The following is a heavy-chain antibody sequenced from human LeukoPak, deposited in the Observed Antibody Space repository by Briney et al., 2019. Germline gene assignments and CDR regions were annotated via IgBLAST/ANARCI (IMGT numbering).Heavy chain of an antibody. CDR1: GGSISSGSYY. V-gene: IGHV4-61*09. Sequence: SETLSLTCTVSGGSISSGSYYWSWIRQPAGKGLEWIGHIYTSGSTNYNPSLKSRVTISVDTSKNQFSLKLSSVTAADTAVYYCARESNYHGSGTGWFDPWGQGTLVTVSS. CDR2: IYTSGST. J-gene: IGHJ5*02. D-gene: IGHD3-10*01. CDR3: ARESNYHGSGTGWFDP.